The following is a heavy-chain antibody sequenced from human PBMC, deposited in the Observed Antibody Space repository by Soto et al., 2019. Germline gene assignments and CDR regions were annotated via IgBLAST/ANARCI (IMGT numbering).Heavy chain of an antibody. CDR3: ARLYYDFWSGYPMFDY. D-gene: IGHD3-3*01. CDR2: TYYRSKRYN. CDR1: GDSVSSNSAA. V-gene: IGHV6-1*01. J-gene: IGHJ4*02. Sequence: SQTLSLTCAISGDSVSSNSAAWNWIRQSPSRGLEWLGRTYYRSKRYNDYAVSVKSRITINPDTSKNQFSLQLNSVTPEDTAVYYCARLYYDFWSGYPMFDYWGQGTLVTVSS.